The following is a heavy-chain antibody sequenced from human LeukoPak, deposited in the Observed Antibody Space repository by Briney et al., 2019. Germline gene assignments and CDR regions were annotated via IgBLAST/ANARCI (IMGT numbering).Heavy chain of an antibody. CDR3: ARSAAIRNKNYYYYYGMDV. Sequence: GGSLTLSCAASGFTFSSYWMSWVRQAPGKGLEWVANIKQDGSEKYYVDSVKGRFTISRDNAKNSLYLQMNSLRAEDTAVYYCARSAAIRNKNYYYYYGMDVWGQGTAVSVSS. CDR1: GFTFSSYW. J-gene: IGHJ6*02. V-gene: IGHV3-7*01. D-gene: IGHD2-2*02. CDR2: IKQDGSEK.